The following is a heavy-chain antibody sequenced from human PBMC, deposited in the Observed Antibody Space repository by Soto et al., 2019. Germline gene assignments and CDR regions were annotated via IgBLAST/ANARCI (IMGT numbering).Heavy chain of an antibody. Sequence: SGPTLVKPTQTLTLTCTFSGFSLSTSGVGVGWIRQPPGKALEWLALIYWDDDKRYSPSLKSRLTITKDTSKNQVVLKMTNMDPVDTATYYCARTVGGYRAYYYYMDVWGKGTTVTVSS. V-gene: IGHV2-5*02. CDR3: ARTVGGYRAYYYYMDV. CDR2: IYWDDDK. CDR1: GFSLSTSGVG. D-gene: IGHD5-12*01. J-gene: IGHJ6*03.